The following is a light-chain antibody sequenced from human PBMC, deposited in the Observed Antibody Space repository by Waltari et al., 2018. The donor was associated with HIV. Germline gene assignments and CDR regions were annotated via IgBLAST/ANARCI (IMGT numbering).Light chain of an antibody. V-gene: IGLV2-8*01. CDR3: SSYANKNGFYVV. Sequence: QSALTQPPSAPGSPGPSVTISCTAPNSDIGGYNYLSWYQQHPGKAPKLVISEVTKRPSGVPGRFSGSKSGTTASLTVSGLQAEDEADYYCSSYANKNGFYVVFGGGTRLTVL. CDR2: EVT. J-gene: IGLJ2*01. CDR1: NSDIGGYNY.